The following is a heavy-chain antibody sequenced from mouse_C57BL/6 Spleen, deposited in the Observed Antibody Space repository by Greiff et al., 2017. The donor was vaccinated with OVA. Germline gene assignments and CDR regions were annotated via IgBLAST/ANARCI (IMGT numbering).Heavy chain of an antibody. CDR1: GYSITSGYY. CDR2: ISYDGSN. Sequence: EVKLVESGPGLVKPSQSLSLTCSVTGYSITSGYYWNWIRQFPGNKLEWMGYISYDGSNNYNPSLKNRISITRDTSKNQFFLKLNSVTTEDTATYYCARGELGHDYWGQGTTLTVSS. D-gene: IGHD4-1*01. V-gene: IGHV3-6*01. J-gene: IGHJ2*01. CDR3: ARGELGHDY.